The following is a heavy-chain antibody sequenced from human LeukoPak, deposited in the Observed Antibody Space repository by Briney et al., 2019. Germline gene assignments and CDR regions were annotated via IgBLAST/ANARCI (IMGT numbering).Heavy chain of an antibody. CDR2: TYYRSKWYN. D-gene: IGHD6-6*01. CDR3: ALVVAARGYWFDP. V-gene: IGHV6-1*01. Sequence: SQTLSLTCAISVDSVSSNSAAWNWIKQSPSRGLEWLGRTYYRSKWYNDYAVSVKSRITINPDTSKNQFSLQLNSVTPEDTAVYYCALVVAARGYWFDPWGQGTLVTVSS. J-gene: IGHJ5*02. CDR1: VDSVSSNSAA.